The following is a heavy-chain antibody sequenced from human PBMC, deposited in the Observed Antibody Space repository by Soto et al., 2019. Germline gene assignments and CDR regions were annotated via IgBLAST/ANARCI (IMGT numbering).Heavy chain of an antibody. CDR1: GYSFTTYW. CDR3: ARMPLSAGSDPIDYYYYGMDV. CDR2: IYPGESDT. J-gene: IGHJ6*02. Sequence: GESLKISCKGSGYSFTTYWIGWVRQMPGKGLEWMGIIYPGESDTRYSPFIQGQVTISADKSISTAYLQWSSLKASDTAMYYCARMPLSAGSDPIDYYYYGMDVWGQGTTVTVSS. V-gene: IGHV5-51*01. D-gene: IGHD6-25*01.